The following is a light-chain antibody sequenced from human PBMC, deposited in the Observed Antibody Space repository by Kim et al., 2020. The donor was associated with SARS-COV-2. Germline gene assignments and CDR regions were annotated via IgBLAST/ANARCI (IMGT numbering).Light chain of an antibody. Sequence: QPVLTQSPSASASLGASVKLTCTLSSGHSSYAIAWHQQQPEKGPRYLMKVNSDGSHNKGDGIPDSFSGSRSGAERYLTISSLQSEDEADYYCQTWDTGVRVFGGGTQLTVL. CDR1: SGHSSYA. J-gene: IGLJ3*02. CDR3: QTWDTGVRV. CDR2: VNSDGSH. V-gene: IGLV4-69*01.